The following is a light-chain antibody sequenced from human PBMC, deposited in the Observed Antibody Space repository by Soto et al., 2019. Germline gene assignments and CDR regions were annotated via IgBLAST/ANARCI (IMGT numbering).Light chain of an antibody. J-gene: IGKJ1*01. CDR3: RQYYSYPRT. CDR1: QGISSY. V-gene: IGKV1-8*01. CDR2: AAS. Sequence: AIRMTQSPSSFSASTGDRVTITCRASQGISSYLAWYQQKPGKAPKLLIYAASTLQSGVPSRFSGSGSGTDFNLTISCLQSEDFATYYCRQYYSYPRTFGQGTKVDIK.